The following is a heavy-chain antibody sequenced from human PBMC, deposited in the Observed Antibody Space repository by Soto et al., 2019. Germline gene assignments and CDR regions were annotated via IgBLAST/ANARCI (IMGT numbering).Heavy chain of an antibody. CDR2: IIPILGIA. Sequence: SVKVSCKASGYTFTSYGISWVRQAPGQGLEWMGWIIPILGIANYAQKFQGRVTITADKSTSTAYMELSSLRSEDTAVYYCAREKAAAGTPPDYWGQGTLVTVSS. CDR3: AREKAAAGTPPDY. V-gene: IGHV1-69*10. D-gene: IGHD6-13*01. CDR1: GYTFTSYG. J-gene: IGHJ4*02.